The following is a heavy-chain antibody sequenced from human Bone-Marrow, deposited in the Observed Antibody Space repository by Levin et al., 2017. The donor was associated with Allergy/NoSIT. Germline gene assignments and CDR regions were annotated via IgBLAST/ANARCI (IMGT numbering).Heavy chain of an antibody. J-gene: IGHJ4*02. V-gene: IGHV4-38-2*02. D-gene: IGHD3-10*01. CDR3: ARLRKEYYFDY. CDR1: GYSISSGYY. CDR2: IYHSGST. Sequence: SETLSLTCTVSGYSISSGYYWGWIRQPPGKGLEWIGSIYHSGSTYYNPSLKSRVTISVDTSKNQFSLKLSSVTAADTAVYYCARLRKEYYFDYWGQGTLVTVSS.